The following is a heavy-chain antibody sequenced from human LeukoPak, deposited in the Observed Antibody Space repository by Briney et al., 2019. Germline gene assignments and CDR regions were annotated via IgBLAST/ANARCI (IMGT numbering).Heavy chain of an antibody. CDR2: VYFDGGT. Sequence: SETLSLTCTVSDYSISSGYYWGWIRQPPGKGLEWIGSVYFDGGTHYNPSLQSRVTVSIDTSKNQFSLRLSSVTAADTALYYCARDHYYDGRGRFDPWGPGTLVTVSS. D-gene: IGHD3-16*01. V-gene: IGHV4-38-2*02. CDR1: DYSISSGYY. J-gene: IGHJ5*02. CDR3: ARDHYYDGRGRFDP.